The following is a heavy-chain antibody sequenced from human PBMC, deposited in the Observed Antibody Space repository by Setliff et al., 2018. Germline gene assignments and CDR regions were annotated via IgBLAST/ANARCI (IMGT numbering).Heavy chain of an antibody. CDR3: ARAVDSSGYFPFWYFDL. Sequence: SETLSLTCTVSGGSIGSSFWNWIRQSPGKGLEWIGYKSNRGDTNSNPSLRSRLTMSVDTSKSQFSLNLTSVTAADTAVYFCARAVDSSGYFPFWYFDLWGRGALVTVSS. J-gene: IGHJ2*01. D-gene: IGHD3-22*01. CDR1: GGSIGSSF. CDR2: KSNRGDT. V-gene: IGHV4-59*01.